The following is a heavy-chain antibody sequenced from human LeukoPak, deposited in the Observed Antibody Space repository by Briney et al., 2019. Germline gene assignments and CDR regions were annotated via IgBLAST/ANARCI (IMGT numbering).Heavy chain of an antibody. CDR1: GYTLTELS. D-gene: IGHD3-16*01. Sequence: ASVKVSCKVSGYTLTELSMHWVRQAPGKGLEWMGGFDPEEGETIYAQRLQARVTMTEDTSTDTAYMELSSLRSEDAALYYCATVRGVWKKNGMDVWGQGTTVTVSS. CDR3: ATVRGVWKKNGMDV. CDR2: FDPEEGET. J-gene: IGHJ6*02. V-gene: IGHV1-24*01.